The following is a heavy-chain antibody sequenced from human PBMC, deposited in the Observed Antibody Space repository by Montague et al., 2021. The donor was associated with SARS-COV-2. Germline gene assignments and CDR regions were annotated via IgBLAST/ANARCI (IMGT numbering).Heavy chain of an antibody. Sequence: SETLSLTCVVSDVSLSSSTWWSWVRQSPGKGLEWVGETYLSGFTQYNPSVKSRVTISLDDSRSQFSLRLTSVTAADTTVYFCARGGLGNRGFDYWGQGALVTVSS. J-gene: IGHJ4*02. V-gene: IGHV4-4*02. CDR3: ARGGLGNRGFDY. CDR1: DVSLSSSTW. CDR2: TYLSGFT. D-gene: IGHD3/OR15-3a*01.